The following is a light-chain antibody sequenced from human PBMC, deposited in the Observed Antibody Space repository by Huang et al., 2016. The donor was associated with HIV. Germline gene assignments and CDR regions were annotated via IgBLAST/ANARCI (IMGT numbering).Light chain of an antibody. Sequence: DIQLTQSPSSLSASLGDRCTITCRVSQSGNDYLNWYQQKPGKTPKLLSYAASVLQSGAPSRFSGSGSGTYYTLTINSLQPDDFATYYCQQNSNSPWTFGQGTKVEVK. CDR1: QSGNDY. J-gene: IGKJ1*01. CDR2: AAS. V-gene: IGKV1-39*01. CDR3: QQNSNSPWT.